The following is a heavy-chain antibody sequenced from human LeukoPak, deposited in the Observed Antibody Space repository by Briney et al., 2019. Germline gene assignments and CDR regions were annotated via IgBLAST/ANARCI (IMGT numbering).Heavy chain of an antibody. Sequence: GASVKVSCKASGYTFTSYGISWVRQAPGQGLEWMGWISAYNGNTNYAQKLQGRVTMTTDTSTSTAYVELRSLRSDDTAVYYCARVGCSSTSCPFDPWGQGTLVTVSS. CDR3: ARVGCSSTSCPFDP. CDR1: GYTFTSYG. J-gene: IGHJ5*02. CDR2: ISAYNGNT. D-gene: IGHD2-2*01. V-gene: IGHV1-18*04.